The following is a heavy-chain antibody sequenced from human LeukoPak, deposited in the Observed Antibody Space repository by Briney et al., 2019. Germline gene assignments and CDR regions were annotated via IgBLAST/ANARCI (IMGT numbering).Heavy chain of an antibody. CDR2: INHSGST. CDR3: ANCCKDKETTYIYYYFGMGV. Sequence: NPSETLSLTCAVYVGSFSSYYWCWSRQPPGKGLEWIGEINHSGSTNYNTSLKSRVAISVDTSKNQFTLKLSSETASVTAAYTAANCCKDKETTYIYYYFGMGVWGQGTTVTVSS. V-gene: IGHV4-34*03. J-gene: IGHJ6*02. D-gene: IGHD2-15*01. CDR1: VGSFSSYY.